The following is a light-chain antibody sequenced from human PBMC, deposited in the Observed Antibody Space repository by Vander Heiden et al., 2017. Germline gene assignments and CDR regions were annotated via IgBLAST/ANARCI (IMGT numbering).Light chain of an antibody. CDR1: SSNIGNNA. CDR2: YDD. V-gene: IGLV1-36*01. CDR3: AAWDDSLNGQV. Sequence: QSVLTQPPSVSEAPRQRVTISCSGSSSNIGNNAVNWYQQLPGKAPKLLIYYDDLRPSGVSDRFSGSKSGTSASLASSGLQSEDEADYYCAAWDDSLNGQVFGTGTKVTVL. J-gene: IGLJ1*01.